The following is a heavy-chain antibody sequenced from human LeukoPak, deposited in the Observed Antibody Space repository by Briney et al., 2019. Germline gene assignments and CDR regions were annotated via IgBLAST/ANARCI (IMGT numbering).Heavy chain of an antibody. CDR3: AVGARRVVPAATPPADY. Sequence: PSETLSLTCTVSGGSISSSSYYWGWIRQPPGKGLEWIGSIYYSGSTYYNPSLKSRVTISVDTSKNQFSLKLSSVTAADTAVYYCAVGARRVVPAATPPADYWGQGTLVTVSS. J-gene: IGHJ4*02. CDR2: IYYSGST. D-gene: IGHD2-2*01. CDR1: GGSISSSSYY. V-gene: IGHV4-39*07.